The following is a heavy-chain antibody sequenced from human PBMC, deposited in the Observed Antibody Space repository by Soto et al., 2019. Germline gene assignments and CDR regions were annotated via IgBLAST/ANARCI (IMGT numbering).Heavy chain of an antibody. CDR3: ARVTRTTVTTLRVYYYYYMDV. J-gene: IGHJ6*03. V-gene: IGHV3-53*04. Sequence: GGSLRLSCAASGFTVSSNYMSWVRQAPGKGLEWVSVIYSGGSTYYADSVKGRFTISRHNSKNTLYLQMNSLRSEDTAVYYCARVTRTTVTTLRVYYYYYMDVWGKGTTVTVSS. CDR1: GFTVSSNY. D-gene: IGHD4-17*01. CDR2: IYSGGST.